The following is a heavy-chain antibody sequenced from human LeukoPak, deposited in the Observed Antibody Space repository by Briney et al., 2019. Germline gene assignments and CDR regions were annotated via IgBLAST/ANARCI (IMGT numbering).Heavy chain of an antibody. J-gene: IGHJ6*02. CDR2: ITSDGSSI. CDR3: AKDGAVTTRYYYYNGMDV. V-gene: IGHV3-74*01. D-gene: IGHD4-11*01. CDR1: GFTFSSYW. Sequence: GGSLRLSCAASGFTFSSYWMHWVRQAPGKGLVWVSRITSDGSSINYADSVKGRFTISRDNAKNTLYLQMNSLRVEDTAVYYCAKDGAVTTRYYYYNGMDVWGQGTTVTVSS.